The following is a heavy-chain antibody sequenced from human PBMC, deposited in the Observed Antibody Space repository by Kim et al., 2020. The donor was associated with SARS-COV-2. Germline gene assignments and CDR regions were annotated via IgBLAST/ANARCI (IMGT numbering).Heavy chain of an antibody. CDR3: AIEPYSSTWLDY. V-gene: IGHV3-66*01. CDR1: GITVTTNY. J-gene: IGHJ4*02. Sequence: GGSLRLSCAVSGITVTTNYMNWVRQAPGKGLEWVSTIYSGGTPYYADSVKGRFTISRDTSKNTLYLQMNSRRDEDTAVDYFAIEPYSSTWLDYWGPGTLVTVSS. CDR2: IYSGGTP. D-gene: IGHD6-13*01.